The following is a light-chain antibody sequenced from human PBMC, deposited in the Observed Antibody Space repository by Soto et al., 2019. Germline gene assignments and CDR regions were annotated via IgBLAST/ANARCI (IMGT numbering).Light chain of an antibody. CDR3: QQYSNYSPRT. CDR1: QTSNW. J-gene: IGKJ1*01. V-gene: IGKV1-5*03. CDR2: KAS. Sequence: DIQMTQSPSTLSASVGDRVTITCGASQTSNWLAWYQQKPGKAPKLLIYKASSLESGVPSRFNGSGSGTEFSLTICSLQADDFATYYCQQYSNYSPRTFGQGTKVEIK.